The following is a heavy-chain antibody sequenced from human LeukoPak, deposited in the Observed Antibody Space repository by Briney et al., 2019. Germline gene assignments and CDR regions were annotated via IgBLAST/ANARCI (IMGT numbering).Heavy chain of an antibody. J-gene: IGHJ6*03. V-gene: IGHV4-39*01. CDR3: ARRAYYYYMDV. CDR1: GASNRTSSYH. CDR2: IYHSGSS. Sequence: PSETLSLTCTVSGASNRTSSYHWRWIRQPPGKGPEWIGTIYHSGSSYNNPSLKSRVTISVDTSKNQFSVNLSSVTAADTAMYYCARRAYYYYMDVWGKGTTVTVSS.